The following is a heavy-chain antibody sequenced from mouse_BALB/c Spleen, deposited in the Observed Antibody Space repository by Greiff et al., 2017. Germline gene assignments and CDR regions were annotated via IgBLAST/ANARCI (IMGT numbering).Heavy chain of an antibody. V-gene: IGHV1S34*01. D-gene: IGHD2-2*01. J-gene: IGHJ4*01. CDR3: ARSEGYRYAMDY. CDR1: GYSFTGYY. CDR2: ISCYNGAT. Sequence: LVKTGASVKISCKASGYSFTGYYMHWVKQSHGKSLEWIGYISCYNGATSYNQKFKGKATFTVDTSSSTAYMQFNSLTSEDSAVYYCARSEGYRYAMDYWGQGTSVTVSS.